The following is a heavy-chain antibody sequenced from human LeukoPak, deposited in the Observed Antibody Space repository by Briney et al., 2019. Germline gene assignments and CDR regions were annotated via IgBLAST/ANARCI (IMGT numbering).Heavy chain of an antibody. CDR2: ISYDGSNK. Sequence: GGSLRLSCAAPGFTFSSYGMHGVRQAPGKGLEWVAVISYDGSNKYYADSVKGRFTISRDNSKTTLYLQINILRAEDTAVYSCSRDREGPYCGGHCYYAFDIWGQGTMVTVSS. V-gene: IGHV3-30*03. CDR3: SRDREGPYCGGHCYYAFDI. J-gene: IGHJ3*02. D-gene: IGHD2-21*02. CDR1: GFTFSSYG.